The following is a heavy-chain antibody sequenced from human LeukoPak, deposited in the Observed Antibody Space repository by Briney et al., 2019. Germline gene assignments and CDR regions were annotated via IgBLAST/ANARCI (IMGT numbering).Heavy chain of an antibody. CDR2: ISYDGSNK. CDR1: GFTFSSYA. Sequence: GGSLRLSCAASGFTFSSYAMHWVRQAPGKGLEWVAVISYDGSNKYYADSVKGRFTISRDNSKNTLYLQMNSLRAEDTAVYYCGRDSKYDRSGQPIDYWGQGTLVTVSS. J-gene: IGHJ4*02. D-gene: IGHD6-25*01. CDR3: GRDSKYDRSGQPIDY. V-gene: IGHV3-30-3*01.